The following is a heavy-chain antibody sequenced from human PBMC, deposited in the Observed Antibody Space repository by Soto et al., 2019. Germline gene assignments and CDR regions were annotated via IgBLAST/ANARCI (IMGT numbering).Heavy chain of an antibody. Sequence: SETLSLTCTVSGGSISSYYWSWIRQPPGKGLEWIGYIYYSGSTNYNPSLKSRVTISVDTSKNQFSLKLSSVTAADTAVYYCARVSTDHYYYYMDVWGQGTTVTVSS. J-gene: IGHJ6*03. CDR1: GGSISSYY. CDR3: ARVSTDHYYYYMDV. CDR2: IYYSGST. V-gene: IGHV4-59*01.